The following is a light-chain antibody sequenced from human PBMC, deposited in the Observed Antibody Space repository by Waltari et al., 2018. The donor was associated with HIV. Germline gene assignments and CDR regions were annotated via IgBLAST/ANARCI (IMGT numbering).Light chain of an antibody. Sequence: TGTSSDVGGYNYVSWYQQHPGKAPKLMIYDVSNRPSGVSNRFSGSKSGNTASLTISGLQAEDEADYYCSSYTSSSTWVFGGGTKLTVL. J-gene: IGLJ3*02. CDR1: SSDVGGYNY. CDR3: SSYTSSSTWV. V-gene: IGLV2-14*04. CDR2: DVS.